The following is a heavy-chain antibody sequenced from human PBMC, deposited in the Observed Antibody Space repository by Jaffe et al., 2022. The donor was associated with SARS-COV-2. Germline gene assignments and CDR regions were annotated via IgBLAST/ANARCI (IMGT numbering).Heavy chain of an antibody. CDR3: ARDKPGGDCTNGVCYKYYYYYGMDV. Sequence: QVQLQESGPGLVKPSQTLSLTCTVSGGSISSGGYYWSWIRQHPGKGLEWIGYIYYSGSTYYNPSLKSRVTISVDTSKNQFSLKLSSVTAADTAVYYCARDKPGGDCTNGVCYKYYYYYGMDVWGQGTTVTVSS. D-gene: IGHD2-8*01. CDR1: GGSISSGGYY. J-gene: IGHJ6*02. CDR2: IYYSGST. V-gene: IGHV4-31*03.